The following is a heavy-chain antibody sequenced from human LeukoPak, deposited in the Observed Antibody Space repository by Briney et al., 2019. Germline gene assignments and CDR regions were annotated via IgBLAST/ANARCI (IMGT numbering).Heavy chain of an antibody. CDR3: AKRLKRNYFYHYAMDV. Sequence: GGSLRLSCAASGFTFKTHAMSWVRQAPGKGLEWVSRIDDSGVIRSYADSVKGRFTISRDNSKMTLTLQMNSLRAEDTAVYYCAKRLKRNYFYHYAMDVWGQGTTVTVSS. CDR1: GFTFKTHA. V-gene: IGHV3-23*01. D-gene: IGHD3-22*01. CDR2: IDDSGVIR. J-gene: IGHJ6*02.